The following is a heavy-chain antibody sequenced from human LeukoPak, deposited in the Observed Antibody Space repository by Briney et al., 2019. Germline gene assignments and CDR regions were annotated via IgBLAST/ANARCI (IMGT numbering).Heavy chain of an antibody. Sequence: PSETLSLTCAVSGVSISSGGYSWSWIRQPPGKGLEWIGYIYHSGSTYYNPSLKSRVTISVDRSKNQFSLKLSSVTAADTAVYYCARGLVPTDYYYYYGMDVWGQGTTVTVSS. CDR2: IYHSGST. J-gene: IGHJ6*02. CDR3: ARGLVPTDYYYYYGMDV. D-gene: IGHD1-26*01. CDR1: GVSISSGGYS. V-gene: IGHV4-30-2*01.